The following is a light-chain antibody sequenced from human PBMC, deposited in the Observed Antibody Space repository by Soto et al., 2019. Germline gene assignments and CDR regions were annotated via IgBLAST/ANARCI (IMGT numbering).Light chain of an antibody. CDR3: HQYNNWPPWT. CDR1: QSVSSN. V-gene: IGKV3-15*01. CDR2: GAS. Sequence: EVVLTQSPGILSLSPGERATLSCRASQSVSSNLAWYQQKPGQAPRLLIYGASTRATGIPARFSGSGSGTEFTLTISSLQSEDYAVYYCHQYNNWPPWTFGQGTKVDI. J-gene: IGKJ1*01.